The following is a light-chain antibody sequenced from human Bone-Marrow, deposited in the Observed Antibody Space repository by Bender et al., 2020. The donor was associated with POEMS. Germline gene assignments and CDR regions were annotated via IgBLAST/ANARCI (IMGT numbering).Light chain of an antibody. CDR3: QVWDGNSDHWV. Sequence: SYVLTQPPSVAVAPGQTATIACGGNNIGSKSVHWYQQKPGLAPILVVYEDTDRPSEIPERFSGSNSGSTATLTISRVEAGDEGDYYCQVWDGNSDHWVFGGGTKLTVL. J-gene: IGLJ3*02. V-gene: IGLV3-21*02. CDR2: EDT. CDR1: NIGSKS.